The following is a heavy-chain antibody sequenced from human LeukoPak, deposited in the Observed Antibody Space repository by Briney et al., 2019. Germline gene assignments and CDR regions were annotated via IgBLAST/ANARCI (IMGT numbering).Heavy chain of an antibody. CDR3: ALNLYCSGGSCHNWFDP. CDR1: GGSISSSNW. J-gene: IGHJ5*02. Sequence: PSETLSLTCAVSGGSISSSNWWRWVRQPPGKGLEWIGEIYHSGSTNYNPSLKSRVTISVDKSKNQFSLKLSSVTAADTAVYYCALNLYCSGGSCHNWFDPWGQGTLVTVSS. CDR2: IYHSGST. V-gene: IGHV4-4*02. D-gene: IGHD2-15*01.